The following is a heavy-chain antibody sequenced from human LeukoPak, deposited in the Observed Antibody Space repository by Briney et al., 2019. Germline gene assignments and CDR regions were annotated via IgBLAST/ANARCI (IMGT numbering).Heavy chain of an antibody. J-gene: IGHJ4*02. Sequence: SETLSLTCTVSGGSISSYYWSWIRQPPGKGLEWTGYIYYSGSTNYNPSLKSRVTISVDTSKNQFSLKLSSVTAADTAVYYCARGPSPYYYDSSGYSDWGQGTLVTVSS. D-gene: IGHD3-22*01. CDR2: IYYSGST. CDR3: ARGPSPYYYDSSGYSD. CDR1: GGSISSYY. V-gene: IGHV4-59*01.